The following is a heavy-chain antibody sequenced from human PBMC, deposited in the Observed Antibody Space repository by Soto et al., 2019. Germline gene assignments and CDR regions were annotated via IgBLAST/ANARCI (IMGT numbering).Heavy chain of an antibody. V-gene: IGHV4-59*01. CDR1: GGSINSSY. CDR2: VFYGGT. D-gene: IGHD3-16*01. Sequence: PSETLSLTCTVSGGSINSSYWSWIRQSPDKGLEWLGYVFYGGTDYNPSLGGRVSMSVETSKSQFSLKLTSVTVADTAVYYCASYRGALYFESWGPGILVTVSS. J-gene: IGHJ4*02. CDR3: ASYRGALYFES.